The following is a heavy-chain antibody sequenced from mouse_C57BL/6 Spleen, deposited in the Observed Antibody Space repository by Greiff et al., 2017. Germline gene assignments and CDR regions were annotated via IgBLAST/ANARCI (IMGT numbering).Heavy chain of an antibody. V-gene: IGHV1-82*01. D-gene: IGHD2-4*01. CDR1: GYAFSSSW. CDR2: IYPGDGDT. J-gene: IGHJ4*01. Sequence: VKLQESGPELVKPGASVKISCKASGYAFSSSWMNWVKQRPGKGLEWIGRIYPGDGDTNYNGKFKGKATLTADKSSSTAYMQLSSLTSEDSAVYFCARGIYYDYSDYAMDYWGQGTSVTVSS. CDR3: ARGIYYDYSDYAMDY.